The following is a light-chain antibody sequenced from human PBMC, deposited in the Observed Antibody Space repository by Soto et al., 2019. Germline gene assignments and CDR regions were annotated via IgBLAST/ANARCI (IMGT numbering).Light chain of an antibody. J-gene: IGKJ4*01. Sequence: EIVLTQPPATLSLSPGERATLSCRASQSVSSYLAWYQQKPGQAPRLLIYDASNRATGIPARFSGSGSGTDFTLTISSLEPEDFAVYYCQQRSNWLTFGGGTKVEIK. CDR1: QSVSSY. V-gene: IGKV3-11*01. CDR2: DAS. CDR3: QQRSNWLT.